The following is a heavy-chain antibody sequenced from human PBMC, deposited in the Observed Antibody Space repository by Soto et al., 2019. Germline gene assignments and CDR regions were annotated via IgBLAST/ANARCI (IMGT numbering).Heavy chain of an antibody. CDR2: IYYSGST. J-gene: IGHJ5*02. D-gene: IGHD3-22*01. V-gene: IGHV4-31*03. CDR3: ARTSYDSSGTAADP. Sequence: SETLSLTCTVSGGSISSGGYYWSWIRQHPGKGLEWIGYIYYSGSTYYNPSLKSRVTISVDTSKNQFSLKLSSVTAADTAVYYCARTSYDSSGTAADPWGQGTRVTVSS. CDR1: GGSISSGGYY.